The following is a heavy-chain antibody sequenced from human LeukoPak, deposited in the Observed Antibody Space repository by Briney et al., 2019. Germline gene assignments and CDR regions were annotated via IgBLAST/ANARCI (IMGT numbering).Heavy chain of an antibody. Sequence: PGGSLRLPCAASGFTFSNAWMSWVRQAPGKGLEWVGRIKSKTDGGTTDYAAPVKGRFTISRDDSKNTLYLQMNSLKTEDTAVYYCTTDPAVTTNYFDYWGQGTLVTVSS. J-gene: IGHJ4*02. D-gene: IGHD4-17*01. CDR3: TTDPAVTTNYFDY. CDR1: GFTFSNAW. V-gene: IGHV3-15*01. CDR2: IKSKTDGGTT.